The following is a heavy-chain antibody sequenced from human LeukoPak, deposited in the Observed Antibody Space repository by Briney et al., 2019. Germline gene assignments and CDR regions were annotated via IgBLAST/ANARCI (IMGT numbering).Heavy chain of an antibody. CDR2: MGRTDTII. CDR1: GFTFSEYW. V-gene: IGHV3-11*01. J-gene: IGHJ4*02. D-gene: IGHD1-26*01. CDR3: ARNQGYSGSNYYDY. Sequence: GGSLRLSGVTSGFTFSEYWMSWVRQAPGKGLEWISYMGRTDTIIYYADSVKGRFTISRDNADNSLYLQISSLRAEDTAVYYCARNQGYSGSNYYDYWGQGTLVTVSS.